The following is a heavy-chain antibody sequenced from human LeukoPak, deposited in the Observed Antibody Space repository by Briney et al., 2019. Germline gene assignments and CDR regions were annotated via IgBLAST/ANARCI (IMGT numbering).Heavy chain of an antibody. J-gene: IGHJ3*02. Sequence: SETLSLTCTVSGDSVNSAGYYWNWIRQPPGKGLDWIGYIYERGNTCYNPSLKSRVTISLDRSRNQFSLNLNSVTAADTAVYYCSRVVTGDDAFDIWSQGTMVTVSS. CDR3: SRVVTGDDAFDI. D-gene: IGHD3-9*01. V-gene: IGHV4-61*08. CDR1: GDSVNSAGYY. CDR2: IYERGNT.